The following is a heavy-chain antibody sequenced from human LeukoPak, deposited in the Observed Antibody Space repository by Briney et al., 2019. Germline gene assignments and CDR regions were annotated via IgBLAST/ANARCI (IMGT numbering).Heavy chain of an antibody. J-gene: IGHJ4*02. CDR2: INPNSGGT. D-gene: IGHD5-24*01. V-gene: IGHV1-2*02. CDR1: GYTFTGYY. Sequence: ASVTVSCKASGYTFTGYYMHWVRQAPGQGLEWMGWINPNSGGTNYAQKFQGRVTMTRDTSISTAYMELSRLRSDDTAVYYCARGVGDGYNDKDYWGQGTLVTVSS. CDR3: ARGVGDGYNDKDY.